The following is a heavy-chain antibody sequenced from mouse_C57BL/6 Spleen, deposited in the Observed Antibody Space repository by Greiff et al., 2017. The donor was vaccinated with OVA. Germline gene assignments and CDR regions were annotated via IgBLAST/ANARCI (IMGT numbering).Heavy chain of an antibody. Sequence: EVQLQQSGPELVKPGASVKIPCKASGYTFTDYNMDWVKQSHGKSLEWIGDINPNNGGTIYNQKFKGKATLTVDKSSSTAYMELRSLTSEDTAVYYCARSPHYYGSSYDYAMDYWGQGTSVTVSS. J-gene: IGHJ4*01. CDR3: ARSPHYYGSSYDYAMDY. CDR1: GYTFTDYN. V-gene: IGHV1-18*01. D-gene: IGHD1-1*01. CDR2: INPNNGGT.